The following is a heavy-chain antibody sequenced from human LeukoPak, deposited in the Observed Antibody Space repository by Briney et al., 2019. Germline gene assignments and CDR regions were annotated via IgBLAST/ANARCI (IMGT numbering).Heavy chain of an antibody. Sequence: ASVKASCKASGYTFTSYGISWVRQAPGQGLEWMGWINPNSGGTNYAQKFQGRVTMTRDTSITTAYMELSRLRSDDTAVYYCARDLDYYGSGSFFNIWGQGTMVTVSS. CDR2: INPNSGGT. D-gene: IGHD3-10*01. CDR1: GYTFTSYG. CDR3: ARDLDYYGSGSFFNI. J-gene: IGHJ3*02. V-gene: IGHV1-2*02.